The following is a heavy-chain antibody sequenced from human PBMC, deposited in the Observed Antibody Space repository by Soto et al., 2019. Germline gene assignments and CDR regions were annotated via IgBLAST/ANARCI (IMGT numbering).Heavy chain of an antibody. CDR3: ARVAKGSLWFPYFDH. V-gene: IGHV4-59*01. J-gene: IGHJ4*02. CDR1: GYSISDYY. D-gene: IGHD5-18*01. CDR2: IDNSGTS. Sequence: SETLSLTCSVSGYSISDYYWSWIRQPPGKGLEWIGYIDNSGTSNYKTSLKGRVSISVDTSKNQFSLELTSVTAADSAVYFCARVAKGSLWFPYFDHWGQGTLVTVSS.